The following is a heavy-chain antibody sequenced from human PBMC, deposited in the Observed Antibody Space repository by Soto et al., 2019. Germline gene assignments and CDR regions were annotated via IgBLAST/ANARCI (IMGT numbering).Heavy chain of an antibody. V-gene: IGHV3-21*01. D-gene: IGHD2-15*01. Sequence: PGGSLRLSCAASGFTFSSYSMNWVRQAPGKGLEWVSSISSSSSYIYYADSVKGRFTISRDNAKNSLYLQMNSLRAEDTAVYYCASRVVVAATPNDAFDIWGQGTMVTVSS. CDR1: GFTFSSYS. CDR2: ISSSSSYI. J-gene: IGHJ3*02. CDR3: ASRVVVAATPNDAFDI.